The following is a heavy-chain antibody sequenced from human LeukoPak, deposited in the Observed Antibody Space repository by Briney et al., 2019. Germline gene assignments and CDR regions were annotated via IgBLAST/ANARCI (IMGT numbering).Heavy chain of an antibody. CDR1: GFTFSSYA. J-gene: IGHJ4*02. CDR3: SAPLLYCGGDCYHFDY. CDR2: ISGSGGST. D-gene: IGHD2-21*02. V-gene: IGHV3-23*01. Sequence: GGALRLSCAASGFTFSSYAMSWVRQAPGKGLEWVSAISGSGGSTYYADSVKGRFTISRDNSKNTLYLQMNSLKTGDTAVYYCSAPLLYCGGDCYHFDYWGQGTLVTVSS.